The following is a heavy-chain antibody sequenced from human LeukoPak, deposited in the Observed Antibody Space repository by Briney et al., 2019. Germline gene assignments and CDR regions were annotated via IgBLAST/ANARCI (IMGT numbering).Heavy chain of an antibody. CDR1: GFTFSNYA. D-gene: IGHD3-16*02. Sequence: PGRSLRLPCAASGFTFSNYAMHWVRQAPGKGLEWVTVISYDGSNKFYADSVKGRFTISRDNSKNTLYLQMNSLRAEDTAVYYCARLYYDYVWGSYPYDYWGQGTLVTVSS. CDR3: ARLYYDYVWGSYPYDY. V-gene: IGHV3-30-3*01. CDR2: ISYDGSNK. J-gene: IGHJ4*02.